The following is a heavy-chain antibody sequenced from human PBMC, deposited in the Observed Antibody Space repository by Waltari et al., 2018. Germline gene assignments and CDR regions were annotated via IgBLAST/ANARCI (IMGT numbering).Heavy chain of an antibody. CDR2: SNREGGNK. Sequence: EVQLVESGGNLVQPGGSLRLSCAASGFTFTSHWMHWVRQAPGKGLVWVSGSNREGGNKRDADSGKGRFTISRDNAKNTLYLEMNSLRAEDTAVYFCAGGPQSGASSAWYGWFDPWGQGTLVTVSS. CDR3: AGGPQSGASSAWYGWFDP. D-gene: IGHD6-13*01. J-gene: IGHJ5*02. CDR1: GFTFTSHW. V-gene: IGHV3-74*01.